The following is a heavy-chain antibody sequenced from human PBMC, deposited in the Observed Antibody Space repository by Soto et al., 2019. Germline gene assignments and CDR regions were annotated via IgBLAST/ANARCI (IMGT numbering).Heavy chain of an antibody. CDR1: GFTFSSYA. CDR2: ISGSGGST. CDR3: AKRTEMLLWFGELFIFDY. D-gene: IGHD3-10*01. J-gene: IGHJ4*02. V-gene: IGHV3-23*01. Sequence: HPGGSLRLSCAASGFTFSSYAMSWVRQAPGKGLEWVSAISGSGGSTYYADSVKGRFTISRDNSKNTLYLQMNSLRAEDTAVYYCAKRTEMLLWFGELFIFDYWGQGTLVTVSS.